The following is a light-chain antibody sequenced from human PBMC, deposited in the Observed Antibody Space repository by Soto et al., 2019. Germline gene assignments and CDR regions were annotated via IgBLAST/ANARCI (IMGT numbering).Light chain of an antibody. J-gene: IGKJ1*01. CDR3: MQALQIRVE. Sequence: DSVMTQSPLSLSVTPGEPASISCRSSQSLLHSNGYNYLDWYLQRPGQSPQLLIYLGSHRASVVPDRLSGSGSGTDFTLKIRRVEDEDVGVYYCMQALQIRVEFGQGTNVQI. CDR2: LGS. V-gene: IGKV2-28*01. CDR1: QSLLHSNGYNY.